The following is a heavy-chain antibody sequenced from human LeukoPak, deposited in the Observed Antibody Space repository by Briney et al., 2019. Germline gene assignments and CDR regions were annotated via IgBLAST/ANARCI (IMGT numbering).Heavy chain of an antibody. Sequence: KPAQTLSLTCAVSGGSISSGGYSWSWIRQPPGRGLEWIVDIYHSGSTYYNPSIKSRVTISVDRSKNQFSLKLSSVTAADTAVYYCARVGDYYGSGSYPDYYYYGMDVWGQGTTLTVSS. CDR1: GGSISSGGYS. D-gene: IGHD3-10*01. CDR2: IYHSGST. V-gene: IGHV4-30-2*01. CDR3: ARVGDYYGSGSYPDYYYYGMDV. J-gene: IGHJ6*02.